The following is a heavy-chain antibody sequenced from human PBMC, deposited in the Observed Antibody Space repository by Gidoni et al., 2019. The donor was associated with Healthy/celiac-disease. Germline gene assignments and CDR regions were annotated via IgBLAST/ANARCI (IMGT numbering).Heavy chain of an antibody. V-gene: IGHV4-34*01. J-gene: IGHJ6*03. CDR2: INHSGST. CDR3: ARGKSGSSWYNYYYYYMDV. CDR1: GGSFSGYY. Sequence: QVQLQQWGAGLLKPSETLSLTCAVYGGSFSGYYWSWIRQPPGKGLEWIGEINHSGSTNYNPSLKSRVTISVDTSKNQFSLKLSSVTAADTAVYYCARGKSGSSWYNYYYYYMDVWGKGTTVTVSS. D-gene: IGHD6-13*01.